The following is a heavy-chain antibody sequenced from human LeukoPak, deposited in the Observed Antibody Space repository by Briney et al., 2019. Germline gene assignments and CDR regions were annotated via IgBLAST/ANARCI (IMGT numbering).Heavy chain of an antibody. D-gene: IGHD1-26*01. CDR2: IDTDGSIT. CDR1: GFTFGNYW. J-gene: IGHJ4*02. V-gene: IGHV3-74*01. CDR3: VRDLGGRYGY. Sequence: PGGSLRLSCAASGFTFGNYWMHWVRQVPGKGLVWVSRIDTDGSITNYADSARSRFTISRDNARNNLYLQMNSLRAEDTAVYYCVRDLGGRYGYWGLGTLVTVSS.